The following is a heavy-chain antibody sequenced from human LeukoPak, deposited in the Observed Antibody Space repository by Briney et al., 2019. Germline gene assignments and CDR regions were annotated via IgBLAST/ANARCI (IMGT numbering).Heavy chain of an antibody. J-gene: IGHJ4*02. D-gene: IGHD6-13*01. Sequence: PGGSLRLSCVASGFTFSEYYMSWIRQAPGKGLEWVSYISTTSTYTKYADSVKGRFTISRDNPMTSLYLQMNNLRAEDTAVYYCARHGRSTWQWGQGTLVTVSS. CDR2: ISTTSTYT. CDR1: GFTFSEYY. V-gene: IGHV3-11*06. CDR3: ARHGRSTWQ.